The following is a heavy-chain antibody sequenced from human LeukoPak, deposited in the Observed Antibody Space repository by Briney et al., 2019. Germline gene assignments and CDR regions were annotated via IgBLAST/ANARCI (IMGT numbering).Heavy chain of an antibody. V-gene: IGHV1-69*06. D-gene: IGHD3-22*01. CDR1: GGTFSSYA. CDR3: ASRRDYYDSSGPNYYYYYYMDV. Sequence: SVKVSCKASGGTFSSYAISWVRQAPGQGLEWMGGIIPIFGTANYAQKFQGRVTITADKSTSTAYMELSSLRSEDTAVYYCASRRDYYDSSGPNYYYYYYMDVWGKGTTVTVSS. CDR2: IIPIFGTA. J-gene: IGHJ6*03.